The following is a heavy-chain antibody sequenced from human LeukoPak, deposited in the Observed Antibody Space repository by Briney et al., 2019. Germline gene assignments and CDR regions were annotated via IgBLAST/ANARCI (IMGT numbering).Heavy chain of an antibody. V-gene: IGHV1-46*01. D-gene: IGHD5-24*01. Sequence: SSEQSRDTSTTYFTHSGSASPQQRDEWRGRINPRRGRTSCAQKFQGRLTMTRDTSTSTVYMELSSLRSEDTAVYYCASTQKGVPRMATIYYYYMDVWGKGTTVTVSS. CDR1: RDTSTTYF. CDR2: INPRRGRT. J-gene: IGHJ6*03. CDR3: ASTQKGVPRMATIYYYYMDV.